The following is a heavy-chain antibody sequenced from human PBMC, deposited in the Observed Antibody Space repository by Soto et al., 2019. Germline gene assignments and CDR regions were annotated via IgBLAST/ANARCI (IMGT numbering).Heavy chain of an antibody. V-gene: IGHV3-53*01. CDR1: GFTVSSNY. D-gene: IGHD3-10*01. CDR2: IYSGGST. CDR3: ARTAFGFVYN. J-gene: IGHJ4*02. Sequence: GGSLRLSCTASGFTVSSNYMSWVRQAPGKGLEWVSVIYSGGSTYYADSVKGRFTISRDNSKNTLYLQMNRLRAEDTAVYYCARTAFGFVYNWGQGTLVTVSS.